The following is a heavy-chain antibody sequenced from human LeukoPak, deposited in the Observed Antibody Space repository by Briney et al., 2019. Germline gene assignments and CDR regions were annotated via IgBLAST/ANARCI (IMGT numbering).Heavy chain of an antibody. D-gene: IGHD1-1*01. CDR2: ISRSGDT. CDR1: GASITRSNW. CDR3: ARGDNWMLDH. J-gene: IGHJ5*02. Sequence: SSETPSLTCAVSGASITRSNWWSWVRQTPEKRLEWIGEISRSGDTHYNPSLKSRLTLSMDKSKNQFSLKLNFVTAADTAVYYCARGDNWMLDHWGQGALVTASS. V-gene: IGHV4-4*02.